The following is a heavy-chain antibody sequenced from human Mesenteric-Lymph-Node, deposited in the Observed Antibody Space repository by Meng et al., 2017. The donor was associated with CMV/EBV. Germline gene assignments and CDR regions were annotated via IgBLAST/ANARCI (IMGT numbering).Heavy chain of an antibody. V-gene: IGHV3-23*03. J-gene: IGHJ4*02. CDR2: IYSGGDNT. CDR1: GFTFSNYA. Sequence: GESLKISCAASGFTFSNYAMSWVRQPPGKGLEWVSVIYSGGDNTYYADSVKGRFTISRDNSKNTLNLQMNSLRAEDTAVYYCAKVARGSGWSYYFDHWGQGTQVTVSS. D-gene: IGHD6-19*01. CDR3: AKVARGSGWSYYFDH.